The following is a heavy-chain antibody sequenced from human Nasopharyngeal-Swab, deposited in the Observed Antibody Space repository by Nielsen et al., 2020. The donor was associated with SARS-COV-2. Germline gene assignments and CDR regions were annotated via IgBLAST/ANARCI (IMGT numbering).Heavy chain of an antibody. CDR2: ISYGGGDE. CDR1: GFTFRSYA. J-gene: IGHJ4*02. D-gene: IGHD3-9*01. CDR3: ARSYNPGGFGWLLSND. V-gene: IGHV3-30*04. Sequence: GESLKISCAASGFTFRSYAISWVRQAPGKGLEWVSVISYGGGDEHYADSVKGRFTISRDNSKNTLYLQMNSLTVDDTAVYYCARSYNPGGFGWLLSNDWGQGTLVTVSS.